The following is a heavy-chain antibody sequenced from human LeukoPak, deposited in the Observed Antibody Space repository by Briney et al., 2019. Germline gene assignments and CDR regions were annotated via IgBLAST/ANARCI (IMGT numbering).Heavy chain of an antibody. J-gene: IGHJ4*02. V-gene: IGHV1-2*02. Sequence: ASVKVSCKASGYTFTSYGISWVRQAPGQGLEWMGWINPNSGGTNYAQKFHGRVTMTRDTSISTAYMELSRLRSDDTAVYYCARGEITSGGVIVVFDSWGQGTLVTVSS. CDR1: GYTFTSYG. CDR2: INPNSGGT. D-gene: IGHD3-16*02. CDR3: ARGEITSGGVIVVFDS.